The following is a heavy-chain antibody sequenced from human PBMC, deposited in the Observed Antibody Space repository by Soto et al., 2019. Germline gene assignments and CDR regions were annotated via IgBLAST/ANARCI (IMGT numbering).Heavy chain of an antibody. Sequence: SETLSLTCTVSGGSISSYYWSWIRQPAGKGLERTGRIYTSGSTNYNPSLKSRVTMSVDTSKNQFSLKLSSVTAADTAVYYCARGPRVGDILTGYYRGYYYYGMDAWGQGTTVTVSS. CDR3: ARGPRVGDILTGYYRGYYYYGMDA. CDR2: IYTSGST. V-gene: IGHV4-4*07. D-gene: IGHD3-9*01. J-gene: IGHJ6*02. CDR1: GGSISSYY.